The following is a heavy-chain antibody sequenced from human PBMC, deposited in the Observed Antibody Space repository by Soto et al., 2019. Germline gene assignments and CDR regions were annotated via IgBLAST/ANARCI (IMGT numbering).Heavy chain of an antibody. Sequence: QVQLQESGPGLVKPSETLSLTCTVYSGSIINNYWSWIRQPPGKGLQCIGYIYYTGKTYYNTSLEGRVIISVDTSKVQFSFNLNSVTDADPSVYYWARHANGVPYDWGQGTLVTVSS. J-gene: IGHJ4*02. V-gene: IGHV4-59*08. D-gene: IGHD7-27*01. CDR2: IYYTGKT. CDR3: ARHANGVPYD. CDR1: SGSIINNY.